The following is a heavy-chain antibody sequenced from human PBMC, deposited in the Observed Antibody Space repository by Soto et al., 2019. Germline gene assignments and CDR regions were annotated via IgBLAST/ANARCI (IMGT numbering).Heavy chain of an antibody. D-gene: IGHD3-10*01. Sequence: ASVKVSCKASGYTFTGYYMHWVRQAPGQGLEWMGWISPNSGGTNYAQKFQGRVTMTRDTSISTAYMELSRLRSDDTAVYYCARETGYYGSGSYYNPPAIDYWGQGTLVTVSS. J-gene: IGHJ4*02. V-gene: IGHV1-2*02. CDR2: ISPNSGGT. CDR1: GYTFTGYY. CDR3: ARETGYYGSGSYYNPPAIDY.